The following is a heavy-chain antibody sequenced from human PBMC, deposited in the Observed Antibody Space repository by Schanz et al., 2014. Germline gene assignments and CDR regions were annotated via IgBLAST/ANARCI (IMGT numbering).Heavy chain of an antibody. D-gene: IGHD2-2*01. V-gene: IGHV3-33*01. J-gene: IGHJ4*02. CDR1: GFAFSVYG. CDR2: IWSDGSTK. CDR3: ARRASCSRIGCPFDS. Sequence: QVQMVESGGGVVQPGRSLRLSCAASGFAFSVYGMHWVRQAPGKGPEWVAVIWSDGSTKYYADSVKGRFTISRDNSKNTLYLQMNSLKTEDTAMYYCARRASCSRIGCPFDSWGQGTLVTVSS.